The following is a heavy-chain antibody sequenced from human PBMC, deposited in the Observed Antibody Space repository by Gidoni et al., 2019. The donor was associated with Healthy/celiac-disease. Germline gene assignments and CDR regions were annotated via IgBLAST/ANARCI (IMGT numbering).Heavy chain of an antibody. CDR2: ISAYNGNT. J-gene: IGHJ4*02. D-gene: IGHD3-16*02. CDR3: ARQTSMITFGGVIELYYFDY. V-gene: IGHV1-18*01. CDR1: GYTFTSYG. Sequence: QVQLVQSGAEVKKPGASVKVSCKASGYTFTSYGISWVRQAPGQGLEWMGWISAYNGNTNYAQKLQGRVTMTTDTSTSTAYMELSSLRSDDTAVYYCARQTSMITFGGVIELYYFDYWGQGTLVTVSS.